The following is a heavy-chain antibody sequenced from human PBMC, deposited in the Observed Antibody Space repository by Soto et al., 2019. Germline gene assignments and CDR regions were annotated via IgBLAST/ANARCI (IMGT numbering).Heavy chain of an antibody. CDR2: ISASNGNT. CDR3: ARPHCTSTSCYIPDC. CDR1: GYTFTSYR. Sequence: QVQLVQSGAEVTKPGASVKVSCKASGYTFTSYRISWVRQAPGQGLEWMGWISASNGNTNYAQKVQGRVTMTTDTSTTTAYMELRSLRSDDTAVYYCARPHCTSTSCYIPDCWGQGTLVTVSS. J-gene: IGHJ4*02. D-gene: IGHD2-2*01. V-gene: IGHV1-18*01.